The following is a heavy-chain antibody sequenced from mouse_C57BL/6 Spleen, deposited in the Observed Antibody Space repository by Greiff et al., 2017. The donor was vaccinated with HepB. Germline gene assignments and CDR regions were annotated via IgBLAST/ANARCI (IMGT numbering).Heavy chain of an antibody. CDR1: GYTFTSYW. CDR2: IDPSDSET. J-gene: IGHJ4*01. D-gene: IGHD2-1*01. Sequence: QVQLQQSGAELVRPGSSVKLSCKASGYTFTSYWMHWVKQRPIQGLEWIGNIDPSDSETHYNQKFKDKATLTVDKSSSTAYMQLSSLTSEDSAVYYCARRAFYGNYAMDYWGQGTSVTVSS. CDR3: ARRAFYGNYAMDY. V-gene: IGHV1-52*01.